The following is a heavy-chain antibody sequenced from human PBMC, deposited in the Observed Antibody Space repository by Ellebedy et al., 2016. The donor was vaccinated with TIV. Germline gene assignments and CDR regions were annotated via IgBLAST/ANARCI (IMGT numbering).Heavy chain of an antibody. J-gene: IGHJ4*02. CDR3: SRGGIYYDYVWGSYRPIGGYYFDY. Sequence: AASVKVSCKASGYTLTGYYMHWVRQAPGQGLEWIGWINPNSGGTTYAQKFQGWVTMTRDTSISTAYMELSRLRSDDTAVYYCSRGGIYYDYVWGSYRPIGGYYFDYWGQGTLVTVSS. CDR1: GYTLTGYY. D-gene: IGHD3-16*02. CDR2: INPNSGGT. V-gene: IGHV1-2*04.